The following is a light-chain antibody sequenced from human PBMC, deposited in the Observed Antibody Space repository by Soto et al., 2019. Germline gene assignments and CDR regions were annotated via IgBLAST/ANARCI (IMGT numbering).Light chain of an antibody. V-gene: IGKV1-5*03. CDR3: QHYNSYSEA. J-gene: IGKJ1*01. Sequence: MTQSPSTLSGSVGDRVTITCRASQTISSWLAWYQQKPGKAPKLLIYKASTLKSRVPSRFSGSGSGTEFTLTISSLQPDDFATYYCQHYNSYSEAFGQGTKV. CDR2: KAS. CDR1: QTISSW.